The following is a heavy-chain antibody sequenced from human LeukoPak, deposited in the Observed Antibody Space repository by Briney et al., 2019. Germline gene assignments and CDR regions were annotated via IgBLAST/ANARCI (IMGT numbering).Heavy chain of an antibody. CDR1: GFTFSSYA. CDR2: ISYDGSNK. Sequence: GSLRLSCAASGFTFSSYAMHWVRQAPGKGLEWVAVISYDGSNKYYADSVKGRFTISRDNSKNTLYLQMNSLRAEDTAVYYCARDGFGFGELPPYARTEAFDYWGQGTLVTVSS. D-gene: IGHD3-10*01. CDR3: ARDGFGFGELPPYARTEAFDY. V-gene: IGHV3-30-3*01. J-gene: IGHJ4*02.